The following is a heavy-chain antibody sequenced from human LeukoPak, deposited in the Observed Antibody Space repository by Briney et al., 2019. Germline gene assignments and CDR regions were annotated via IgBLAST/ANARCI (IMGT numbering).Heavy chain of an antibody. CDR2: ISYSGRT. D-gene: IGHD1-7*01. CDR1: GGSINSYY. V-gene: IGHV4-59*01. CDR3: ARVTGTIFDY. Sequence: PSETLSLTCTVSGGSINSYYWSWVRQPPGKGLEWIGYISYSGRTSYNPSLNSRVTISVDTSKNHFSLKLSSVTAADTAVYYCARVTGTIFDYWGQGTLVTVSS. J-gene: IGHJ4*02.